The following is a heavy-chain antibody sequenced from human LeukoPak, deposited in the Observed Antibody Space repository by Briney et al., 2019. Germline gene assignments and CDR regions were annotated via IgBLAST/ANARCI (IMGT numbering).Heavy chain of an antibody. Sequence: SETLSPTCAVYGGSFSGYYWSWIRQPPGKGLEWIGEINHSGSTNYNPSLKSRVTISVDTSKNQFSLRLSSVTAADTAVYYCARITIFPPVYYYYGMDVWGQGTTVTVSS. J-gene: IGHJ6*02. CDR1: GGSFSGYY. D-gene: IGHD3-9*01. CDR3: ARITIFPPVYYYYGMDV. CDR2: INHSGST. V-gene: IGHV4-34*01.